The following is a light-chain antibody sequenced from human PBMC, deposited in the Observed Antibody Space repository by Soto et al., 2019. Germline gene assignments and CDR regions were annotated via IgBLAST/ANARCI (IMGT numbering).Light chain of an antibody. J-gene: IGLJ7*01. CDR2: EGS. V-gene: IGLV2-23*01. CDR3: CSYAGSLAV. Sequence: QSALTQPASVSGSPGQSITISCTGTSSDVGSYNLVSWYQQHPGKAPKLMIYEGSKRPSGVSNRFSGSKSGNTAPLTISGLQAEDEADYYCCSYAGSLAVFGGGTQLTVL. CDR1: SSDVGSYNL.